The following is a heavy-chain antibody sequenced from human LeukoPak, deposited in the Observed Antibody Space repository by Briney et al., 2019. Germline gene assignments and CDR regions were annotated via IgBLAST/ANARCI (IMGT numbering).Heavy chain of an antibody. CDR1: GYSFTNYW. V-gene: IGHV5-51*01. CDR3: ARRYSGSEIFDY. J-gene: IGHJ4*02. Sequence: GESLKISCKGSGYSFTNYWIGWVRQMPGKGLEWLGIICPGDSDTRYSPSFQGQVTISADKSTSTAYLQWSSLKASDTAMYHCARRYSGSEIFDYWGQGTLVTVSS. CDR2: ICPGDSDT. D-gene: IGHD1-26*01.